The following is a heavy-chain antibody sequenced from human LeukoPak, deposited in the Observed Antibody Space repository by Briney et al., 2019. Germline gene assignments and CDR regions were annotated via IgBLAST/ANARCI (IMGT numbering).Heavy chain of an antibody. CDR2: IIPIFGTA. V-gene: IGHV1-69*13. CDR1: GGTFSSYA. Sequence: GASVKVSCKASGGTFSSYAISWVRQAPGQGLEWMGGIIPIFGTANYARKFQGRVTITADESTSTAYMELSSLRSEDTAVYYCARAQYDYVWGSYSGALEPDYYYGMDVWGQGTTVTVSS. J-gene: IGHJ6*02. CDR3: ARAQYDYVWGSYSGALEPDYYYGMDV. D-gene: IGHD3-16*01.